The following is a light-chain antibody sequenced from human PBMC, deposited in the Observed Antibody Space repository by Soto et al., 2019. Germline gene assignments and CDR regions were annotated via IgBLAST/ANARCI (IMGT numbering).Light chain of an antibody. J-gene: IGLJ2*01. CDR1: SSNIGAGYD. CDR3: QSYDRDLGVSKI. CDR2: SNN. V-gene: IGLV1-40*01. Sequence: QSVLTQPPSVSGAPGQRVTISCTGSSSNIGAGYDVHWYQQLPRTAPKLLIYSNNNRPSGVPDRFSGSRSGTSASLAITGLQPEDEADYYCQSYDRDLGVSKIFGGGTKLTVL.